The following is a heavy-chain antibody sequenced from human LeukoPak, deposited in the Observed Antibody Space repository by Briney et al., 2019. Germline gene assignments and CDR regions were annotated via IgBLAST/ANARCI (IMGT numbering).Heavy chain of an antibody. D-gene: IGHD5-18*01. CDR2: ISSSGST. CDR1: GDSISSGDYY. V-gene: IGHV4-61*02. Sequence: SETLSLTCTVSGDSISSGDYYWSWIRQPAGKGLEWIGRISSSGSTNYNPSLKSRVTISVDTSKNQFSLKLRSVTAADTAVYYCARDRMGTVMVPIDYWGQGTLVTVSS. CDR3: ARDRMGTVMVPIDY. J-gene: IGHJ4*02.